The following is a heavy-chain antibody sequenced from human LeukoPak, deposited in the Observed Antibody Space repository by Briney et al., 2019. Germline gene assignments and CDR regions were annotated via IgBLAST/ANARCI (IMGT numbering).Heavy chain of an antibody. Sequence: ASVKVSCKASGYTFTNFAISWVRQAPGQGLEWMGWISVYNGNTKYAQKLQGRVTMTADTSTNTAYMELRSLRSDDTAVYYCARGATRGDDAFDIWGQGTMVTVSS. CDR1: GYTFTNFA. V-gene: IGHV1-18*01. CDR3: ARGATRGDDAFDI. D-gene: IGHD3-10*01. J-gene: IGHJ3*02. CDR2: ISVYNGNT.